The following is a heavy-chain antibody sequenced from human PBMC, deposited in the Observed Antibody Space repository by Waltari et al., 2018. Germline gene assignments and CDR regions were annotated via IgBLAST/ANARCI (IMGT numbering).Heavy chain of an antibody. V-gene: IGHV3-30*02. CDR3: AKPSSRFGDPYFDY. Sequence: KGRFTISRDNSKNTLYLQMNSLRAEDTAVYYCAKPSSRFGDPYFDYWGQGTLVTVSS. D-gene: IGHD3-10*01. J-gene: IGHJ4*02.